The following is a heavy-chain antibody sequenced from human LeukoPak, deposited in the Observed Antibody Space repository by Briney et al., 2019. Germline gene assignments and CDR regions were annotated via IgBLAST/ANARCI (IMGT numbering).Heavy chain of an antibody. Sequence: GASVKVSCKASGYTFTGYAMNWVGQAPGQGLEWMGWINPNSGGTNYAQKFQGRVTMTRDTSINTAYMELSSLTFDDTAVYYCARGRLIVGAPHLREDVWGQGTMVTVSS. J-gene: IGHJ3*01. CDR1: GYTFTGYA. CDR3: ARGRLIVGAPHLREDV. CDR2: INPNSGGT. D-gene: IGHD1-26*01. V-gene: IGHV1-2*02.